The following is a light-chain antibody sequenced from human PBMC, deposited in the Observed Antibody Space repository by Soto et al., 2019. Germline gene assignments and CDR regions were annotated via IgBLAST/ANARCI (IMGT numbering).Light chain of an antibody. CDR1: QSISSW. CDR2: DAS. CDR3: QQYGNLLLT. V-gene: IGKV1-33*01. Sequence: PDPLSLSPGERATLSCRASQSISSWLAWYQQKPGKAPKLLIYDASNLETGVPSRFSGSGSGTDFTFTISSLQPEDIATYYCQQYGNLLLTCGGGTKADTK. J-gene: IGKJ4*02.